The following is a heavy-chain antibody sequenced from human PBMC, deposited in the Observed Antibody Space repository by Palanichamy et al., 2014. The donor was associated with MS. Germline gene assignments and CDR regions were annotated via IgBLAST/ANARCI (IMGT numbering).Heavy chain of an antibody. V-gene: IGHV3-11*01. J-gene: IGHJ4*02. D-gene: IGHD4-17*01. Sequence: VKGRFTISRDNAKNSLYLQMNSLRAEDTAVYYCARVQHYGFDYWGQGALVTVSS. CDR3: ARVQHYGFDY.